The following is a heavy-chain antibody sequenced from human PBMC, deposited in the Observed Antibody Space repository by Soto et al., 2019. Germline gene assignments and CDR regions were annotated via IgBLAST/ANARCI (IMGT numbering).Heavy chain of an antibody. CDR3: ARGRYFATTHRQWWYFDF. V-gene: IGHV1-18*01. Sequence: QVELVQSGPEVKRPGASVKVSCKASGYTYITNGINWVRQAPGQGLEWLGWIIPANGDRKYAQKFKDRITMTSETSTTTSYMEMTNLRSDDTAVYFCARGRYFATTHRQWWYFDFWGRGTLVTVSS. J-gene: IGHJ2*01. D-gene: IGHD3-10*01. CDR1: GYTYITNG. CDR2: IIPANGDR.